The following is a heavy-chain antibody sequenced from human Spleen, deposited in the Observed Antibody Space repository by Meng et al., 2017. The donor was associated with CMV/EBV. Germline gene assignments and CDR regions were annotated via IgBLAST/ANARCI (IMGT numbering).Heavy chain of an antibody. CDR1: GYTLTGYY. V-gene: IGHV1-2*02. CDR2: INPNSGGT. J-gene: IGHJ4*02. Sequence: ASGYTLTGYYMHWVRQAPGQGLEWMGWINPNSGGTNYAQKFQGRVTMTRDTSISTAYMELSRLRSDDTAVYYCARNYDSSGYSGFDSWGQGTLVTVSS. D-gene: IGHD3-22*01. CDR3: ARNYDSSGYSGFDS.